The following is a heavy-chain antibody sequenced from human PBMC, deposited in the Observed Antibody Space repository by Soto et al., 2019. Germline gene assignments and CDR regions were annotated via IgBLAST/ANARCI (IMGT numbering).Heavy chain of an antibody. D-gene: IGHD6-13*01. CDR3: ARHQSHSSSYVDP. V-gene: IGHV4-4*02. J-gene: IGHJ5*02. CDR1: GGSISTSNW. Sequence: SETLSLTCAVSGGSISTSNWWSWVRQPPGKGLEWIGEVYHSGSTNYNPSFKSRVTISVDTSKNQFSLKLSSVTAADTAVYYCARHQSHSSSYVDPWGQGTLVTVSS. CDR2: VYHSGST.